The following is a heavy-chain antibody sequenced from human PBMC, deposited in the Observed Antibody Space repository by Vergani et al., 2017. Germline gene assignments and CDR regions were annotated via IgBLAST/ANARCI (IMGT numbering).Heavy chain of an antibody. V-gene: IGHV3-33*01. CDR3: ARDPYYGSGSYYIPVGKYDRSGGMDV. D-gene: IGHD3-10*01. CDR2: TWYDGNNK. Sequence: QVQLVESGGGVVQPGRSLRLSCAASGFTFNQYGMHWVRQAPGKGLEWVAVTWYDGNNKQYADSVKGRFTISRDNSKSTMYLQMNSLRDEDTGVYYCARDPYYGSGSYYIPVGKYDRSGGMDVWGQGTTVTVSS. J-gene: IGHJ6*02. CDR1: GFTFNQYG.